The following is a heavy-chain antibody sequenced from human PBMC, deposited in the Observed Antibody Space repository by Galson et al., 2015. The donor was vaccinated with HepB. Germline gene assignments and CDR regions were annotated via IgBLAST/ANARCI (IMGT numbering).Heavy chain of an antibody. Sequence: SLRLSCAASGFTFSSYSMNWVRQAPGKGLEWVSSISSSSSYIYYADSVKGRFTISRDNAKNSLYLQMNSLRAEDTAVYYCARDGVTTDYYGMDVWGQGTTVTVSS. CDR2: ISSSSSYI. D-gene: IGHD4-11*01. J-gene: IGHJ6*02. V-gene: IGHV3-21*01. CDR1: GFTFSSYS. CDR3: ARDGVTTDYYGMDV.